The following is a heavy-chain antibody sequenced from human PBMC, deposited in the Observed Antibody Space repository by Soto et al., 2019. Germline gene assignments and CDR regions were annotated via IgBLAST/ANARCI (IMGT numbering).Heavy chain of an antibody. CDR1: GGSISSYY. Sequence: PSETLSLTCTVSGGSISSYYLSWIRQPPGKGLEWIGYIYYSGSTNYNPSLKSRVTISVDTSKNQFSLKLSSVTAADTAVYYCARLAAGYCSGGSCYSSYYYYYYMDVWGKGTTVTVSS. V-gene: IGHV4-59*08. D-gene: IGHD2-15*01. CDR3: ARLAAGYCSGGSCYSSYYYYYYMDV. J-gene: IGHJ6*03. CDR2: IYYSGST.